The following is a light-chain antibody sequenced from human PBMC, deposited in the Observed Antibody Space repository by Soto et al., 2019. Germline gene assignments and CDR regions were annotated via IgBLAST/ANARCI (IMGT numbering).Light chain of an antibody. J-gene: IGKJ5*01. CDR2: GAS. CDR3: QQLNPYPLT. CDR1: QGISSY. V-gene: IGKV1-9*01. Sequence: DIQLTQSPSFLSASVGDRVTITCRASQGISSYLAWFQQKPGRAPNLLIYGASTLQSGVPSRFSGSGSGTDFTLTISNLQPEDFATYYCQQLNPYPLTFGQGTRPEI.